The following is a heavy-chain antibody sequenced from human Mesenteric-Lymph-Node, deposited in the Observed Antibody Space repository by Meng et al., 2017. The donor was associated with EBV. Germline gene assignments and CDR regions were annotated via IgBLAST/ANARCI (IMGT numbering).Heavy chain of an antibody. CDR3: ATDNWFDP. CDR2: ITPYNGNT. CDR1: GYTFTNYG. V-gene: IGHV1-18*01. Sequence: QVQLVQSGPEVKEPGASVKVSCKASGYTFTNYGISWVRQVPGQGLEWVGWITPYNGNTYYGQNVQGGVTMTTDTSTSTAYMELRSLRFDDTAVYYCATDNWFDPWGQGTLVTVSS. J-gene: IGHJ5*02.